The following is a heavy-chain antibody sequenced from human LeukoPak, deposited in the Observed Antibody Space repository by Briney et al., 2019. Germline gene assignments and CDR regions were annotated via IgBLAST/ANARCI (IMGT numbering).Heavy chain of an antibody. J-gene: IGHJ5*02. CDR3: AREALRPSRWFDP. V-gene: IGHV4-30-4*01. CDR1: GGSISSGDYY. CDR2: IYYSGST. Sequence: SETLSLTCTVSGGSISSGDYYWSWIRQPPGKGLEWIGYIYYSGSTYYNPSLKGRVTISVDTSNNQFSLKLSSVTAADTAVYYCAREALRPSRWFDPWGQGTLVTVSS. D-gene: IGHD4-17*01.